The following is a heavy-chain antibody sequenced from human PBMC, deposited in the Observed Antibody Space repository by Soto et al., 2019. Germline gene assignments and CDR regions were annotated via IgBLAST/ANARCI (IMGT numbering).Heavy chain of an antibody. CDR1: GVSLTSGNW. D-gene: IGHD3-10*01. V-gene: IGHV4-4*02. Sequence: PSETLSLTCAVSGVSLTSGNWWTWVRQSPQRGLEYIGEIFHDGTANYYPSFERRVAMSVDTSRNQFSLKLTSVTAADTAVYFCARLVYDTRLNYMYFDFWGPGTLVTVSP. CDR3: ARLVYDTRLNYMYFDF. J-gene: IGHJ4*02. CDR2: IFHDGTA.